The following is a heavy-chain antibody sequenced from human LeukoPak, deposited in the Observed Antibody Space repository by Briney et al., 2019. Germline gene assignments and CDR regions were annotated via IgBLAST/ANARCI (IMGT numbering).Heavy chain of an antibody. D-gene: IGHD3-9*01. J-gene: IGHJ6*03. CDR3: ARYGSTRPYYYYYYMDV. V-gene: IGHV3-66*01. CDR1: GFTVSSNY. Sequence: PGGSLRLSCAASGFTVSSNYMSWVRQAPGKGLEWVSVIYSGGSTYYADSVKGRFTISRDNSKNTLYLQMNSLRAEDTAVYYCARYGSTRPYYYYYYMDVWGKGTTVTVSS. CDR2: IYSGGST.